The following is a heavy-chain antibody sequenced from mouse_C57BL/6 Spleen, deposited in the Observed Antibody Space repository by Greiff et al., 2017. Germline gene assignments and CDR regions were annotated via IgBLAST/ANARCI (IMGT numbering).Heavy chain of an antibody. V-gene: IGHV1-82*01. CDR3: APDSSGYVWDY. CDR2: IYPGAGDP. J-gene: IGHJ2*01. D-gene: IGHD3-2*02. Sequence: VQLQESGPELVKPGASVKISCKASGYAFSSSWMNWVKQRPGKGLEWIGRIYPGAGDPNYNGKFKGKATLTADKSSSTAYMQLSSLTSEDSAVYFCAPDSSGYVWDYWGQGTTLTVSS. CDR1: GYAFSSSW.